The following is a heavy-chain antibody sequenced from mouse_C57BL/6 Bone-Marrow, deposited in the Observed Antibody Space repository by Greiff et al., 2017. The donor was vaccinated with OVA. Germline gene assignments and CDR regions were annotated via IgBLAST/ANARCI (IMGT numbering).Heavy chain of an antibody. J-gene: IGHJ3*01. V-gene: IGHV1-47*01. CDR1: GYTFTTYP. D-gene: IGHD2-4*01. CDR2: FHPYNDDT. Sequence: VQLQQSGAELVKPGASVKMSCKASGYTFTTYPLAWMKQNHGKSLEWIGNFHPYNDDTKYNEKFKGKATLTVEKSSSTVSLERSRLTSDDSAVYYCARPGDYDGDWFAYWGQGTLVTVSA. CDR3: ARPGDYDGDWFAY.